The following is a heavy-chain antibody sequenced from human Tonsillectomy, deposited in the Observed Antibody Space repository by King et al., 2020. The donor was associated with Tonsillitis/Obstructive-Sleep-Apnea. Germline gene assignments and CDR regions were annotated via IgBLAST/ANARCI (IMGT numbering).Heavy chain of an antibody. CDR2: IYIGGST. D-gene: IGHD2-2*01. CDR3: AGALGYCSSTSCQRPFDF. V-gene: IGHV3-53*01. Sequence: VQLVESGGGLIQPGGSLRLSCAPSGFTVSSNYMNWVRQAPGKGLEWVSVIYIGGSTYYADSVKGRFTISRDNSKNTLYLQMNSLIAEDMAVYYCAGALGYCSSTSCQRPFDFWGQGTLVTVSS. J-gene: IGHJ4*02. CDR1: GFTVSSNY.